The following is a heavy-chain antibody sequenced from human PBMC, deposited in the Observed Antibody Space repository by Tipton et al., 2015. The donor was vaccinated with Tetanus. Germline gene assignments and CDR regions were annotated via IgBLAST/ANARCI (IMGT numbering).Heavy chain of an antibody. V-gene: IGHV4-30-2*01. J-gene: IGHJ5*02. D-gene: IGHD2-2*01. CDR1: GALITTGGYS. CDR2: IYQTDST. Sequence: TLSLTCNVSGALITTGGYSWGWIRQPPGQGLEWLGYIYQTDSTYYNPSVRSRLTLSLRRSKNQVSLKLTSVTAADTAMYYCARGSDIVVVPGVTRADWFDPWGQGTLVTVSS. CDR3: ARGSDIVVVPGVTRADWFDP.